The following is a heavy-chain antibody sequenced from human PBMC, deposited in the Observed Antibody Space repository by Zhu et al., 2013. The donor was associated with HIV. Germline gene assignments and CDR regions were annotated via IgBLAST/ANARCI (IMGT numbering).Heavy chain of an antibody. D-gene: IGHD3-22*01. CDR3: AREVGYYYDSSGYYYDY. V-gene: IGHV1-18*01. CDR2: ISAYNDNT. CDR1: GYIFTSYG. Sequence: QVQLVQSGAEVKKPGASVKVSCKASGYIFTSYGISWVRQAPGQGLEWVGWISAYNDNTNYAQKFQGRVTMTTDTSTSTAHMELRSLRSDDTAVYCCAREVGYYYDSSGYYYDYWGQGTLVTVSS. J-gene: IGHJ4*02.